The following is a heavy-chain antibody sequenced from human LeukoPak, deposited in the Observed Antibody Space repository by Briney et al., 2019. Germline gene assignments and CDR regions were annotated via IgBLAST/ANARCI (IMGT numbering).Heavy chain of an antibody. CDR2: IYYSGST. CDR1: GGSISSGGYY. D-gene: IGHD6-6*01. Sequence: SETLSLTCTVSGGSISSGGYYWSWIRQHPGKGLEWIGYIYYSGSTYYNPSLKSRVIIFVDTSKNHFSLKLSSVTAADTAVYYCARHPWGSSYYFDYWGQGTLVTVSS. V-gene: IGHV4-39*01. CDR3: ARHPWGSSYYFDY. J-gene: IGHJ4*02.